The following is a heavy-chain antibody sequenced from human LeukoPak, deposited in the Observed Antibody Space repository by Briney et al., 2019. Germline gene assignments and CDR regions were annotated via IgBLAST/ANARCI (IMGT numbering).Heavy chain of an antibody. CDR1: GGSISSYY. D-gene: IGHD3-10*01. Sequence: PSETLSLTCTVSGGSISSYYRSWIRQPPGKGLEWIGYIYYSGSTNYNPSLKSRVTISVDTSKNQFSLKLSSVTAADTAVYYCARAAMVRGVPIYYFDYWGQGTLVTVSS. V-gene: IGHV4-59*01. J-gene: IGHJ4*02. CDR3: ARAAMVRGVPIYYFDY. CDR2: IYYSGST.